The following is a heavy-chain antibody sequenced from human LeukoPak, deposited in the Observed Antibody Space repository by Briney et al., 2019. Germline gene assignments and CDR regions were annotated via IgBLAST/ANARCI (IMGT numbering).Heavy chain of an antibody. CDR1: GFSISNYG. D-gene: IGHD6-13*01. Sequence: PGGSLRLSCAGSGFSISNYGMNWVRQAPGKGLEWLSYIRSDSSTKYYADSVGGRFTISRDNAQNSLYLQMNRLRDEDSGVYLCARDYSRWHGDFDVWGQGTMVTVSS. CDR2: IRSDSSTK. CDR3: ARDYSRWHGDFDV. J-gene: IGHJ3*01. V-gene: IGHV3-48*02.